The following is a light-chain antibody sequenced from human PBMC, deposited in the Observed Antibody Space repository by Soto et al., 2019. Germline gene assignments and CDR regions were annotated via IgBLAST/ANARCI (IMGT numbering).Light chain of an antibody. CDR3: AAWDGSLNGYV. CDR2: EVS. Sequence: QSALTQPPSASGSPGQSVTISCTGTSSDVGGYKYVSWYQQHPGKAPKLILYEVSKRPSGVPDRFSGSKSGNTASLTVSGLQAEDEADYYCAAWDGSLNGYVFGTGTKVTVL. CDR1: SSDVGGYKY. V-gene: IGLV2-8*01. J-gene: IGLJ1*01.